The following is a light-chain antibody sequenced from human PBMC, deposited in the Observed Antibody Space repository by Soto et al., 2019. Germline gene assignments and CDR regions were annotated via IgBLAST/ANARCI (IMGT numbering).Light chain of an antibody. CDR1: QGIDRW. J-gene: IGKJ4*01. CDR3: KQSKSFPLT. V-gene: IGKV1-12*01. Sequence: DIQITQSPSSLSSSVGDRVTITCLSSQGIDRWLAWYQQKPGKAPKVLIYAASSLRSGVPSRFSGSGSGTDFSLTISSLQPEDLATYYCKQSKSFPLTFGGGTKVDIK. CDR2: AAS.